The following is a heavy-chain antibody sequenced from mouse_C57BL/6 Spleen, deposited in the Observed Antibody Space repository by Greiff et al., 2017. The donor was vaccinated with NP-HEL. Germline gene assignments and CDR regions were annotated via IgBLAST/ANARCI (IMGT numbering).Heavy chain of an antibody. Sequence: QVQLQQPGAELVKPGASVKLSCKASGYTFTSYWMQWVKQRPGQGLEWFGEIDPSDSYPNYNQKFKGKATLTVDTSSSTAYMQLSSLTSEDSAVYYCASGSGAYWGQGTLVTVSA. CDR2: IDPSDSYP. CDR1: GYTFTSYW. J-gene: IGHJ3*01. CDR3: ASGSGAY. V-gene: IGHV1-50*01.